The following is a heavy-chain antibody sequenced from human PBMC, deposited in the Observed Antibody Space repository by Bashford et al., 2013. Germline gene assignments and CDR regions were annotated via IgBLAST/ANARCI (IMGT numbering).Heavy chain of an antibody. CDR1: WXHPAVVVTT. CDR3: ATRNKYCNGGSCLDP. V-gene: IGHV4-61*08. CDR2: IYYGGST. J-gene: IGHJ5*02. D-gene: IGHD2-15*01. Sequence: ETPVPHLHCLWWXHPAVVVTTGAGSASTQGGGLEWIGYIYYGGSTSYSPSLKSRVTISEDTSKNQISLNLSSVTAADTAVYYCATRNKYCNGGSCLDPWGQGTLVTVSS.